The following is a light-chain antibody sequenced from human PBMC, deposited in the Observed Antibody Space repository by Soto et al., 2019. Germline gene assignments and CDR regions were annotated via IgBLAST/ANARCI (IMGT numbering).Light chain of an antibody. CDR1: SSDIGGSNS. Sequence: QSALTQPASVSGSPGQSITISCTGTSSDIGGSNSVSWYQQHPGQAPKLMISEVSNRPSGVSNRFSGSKSGNTASLTISGLQAEDEADYYCSSSTSGSTYVFGTRTKVTVL. V-gene: IGLV2-14*01. CDR2: EVS. CDR3: SSSTSGSTYV. J-gene: IGLJ1*01.